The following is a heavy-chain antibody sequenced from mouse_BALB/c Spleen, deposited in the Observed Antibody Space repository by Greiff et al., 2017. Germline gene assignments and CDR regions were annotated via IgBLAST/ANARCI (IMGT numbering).Heavy chain of an antibody. J-gene: IGHJ1*01. CDR1: GFTFSSYA. D-gene: IGHD1-1*01. CDR2: ISSGGST. CDR3: ARDITTVVANWYFDV. V-gene: IGHV5-6-5*01. Sequence: EVKLMESGGGLVKPGGSLKLSCAASGFTFSSYAMSWVRQTPEKRLEWVASISSGGSTYYPDSVKGRFTISRDNARNILYLQMSSLRSEDTAMYYCARDITTVVANWYFDVWGAGTTVTVSS.